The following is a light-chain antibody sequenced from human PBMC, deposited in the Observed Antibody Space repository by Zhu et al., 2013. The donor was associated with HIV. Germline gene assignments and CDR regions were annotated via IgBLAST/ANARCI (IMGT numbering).Light chain of an antibody. CDR3: QQYGNSPRT. V-gene: IGKV3-15*01. J-gene: IGKJ1*01. CDR2: GAS. Sequence: EIVMTQSPATLSVSPGESATLSCRASQSVWSKLAWYQQKPGQAPRLLIYGASTRATGIPARFSGSGSGTDFTLTINRLEPEDFAVYYCQQYGNSPRTFGQGTKVEIK. CDR1: QSVWSK.